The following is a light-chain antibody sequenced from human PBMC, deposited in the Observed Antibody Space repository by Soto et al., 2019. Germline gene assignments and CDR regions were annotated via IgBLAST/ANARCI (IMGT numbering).Light chain of an antibody. Sequence: QSVLTQPPSVSAAPGQKVTISCSGSSSNIGNNYVSWYQQLPGTAPKLLIYDNNKRPSGIPDRFSGSKSGTSATLGITGLQTGDEADYYCGTWDSSLSGVFGTGTKVTV. V-gene: IGLV1-51*01. CDR2: DNN. CDR3: GTWDSSLSGV. CDR1: SSNIGNNY. J-gene: IGLJ1*01.